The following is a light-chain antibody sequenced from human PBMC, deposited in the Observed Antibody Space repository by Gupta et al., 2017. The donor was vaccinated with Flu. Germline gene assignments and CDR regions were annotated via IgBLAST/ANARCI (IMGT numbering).Light chain of an antibody. V-gene: IGKV1-39*01. J-gene: IGKJ4*01. CDR2: AAS. CDR1: QSISSY. CDR3: QQSYSTLLLT. Sequence: SSLSASVGDRVTITCRASQSISSYLNWYQQKPGKAPKLLIYAASSLQSGVPSRFSGSGSGTDFTLTISSLQPEDFAPYYCQQSYSTLLLTFGGGTKVEIK.